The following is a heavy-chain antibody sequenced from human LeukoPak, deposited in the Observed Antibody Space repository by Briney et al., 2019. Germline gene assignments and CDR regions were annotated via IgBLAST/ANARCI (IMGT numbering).Heavy chain of an antibody. V-gene: IGHV4-34*01. CDR1: GGSFSGYY. CDR3: ARGNNKYDFWSGYYHPFDY. Sequence: PSETLSLTCAVYGGSFSGYYWSWIRQPPGKGLEWIGEINHSGSTNYNPSLKSRVTISVDRSKNQFSLKLSSVTAADTAVYYCARGNNKYDFWSGYYHPFDYWGQGTLVTVSS. J-gene: IGHJ4*02. D-gene: IGHD3-3*01. CDR2: INHSGST.